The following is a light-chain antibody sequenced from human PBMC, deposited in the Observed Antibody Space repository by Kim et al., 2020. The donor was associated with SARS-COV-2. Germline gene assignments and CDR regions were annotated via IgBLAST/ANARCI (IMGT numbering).Light chain of an antibody. CDR1: QSVSSSY. CDR2: GAS. J-gene: IGKJ4*01. CDR3: QQYGSSPLT. Sequence: SPGERAPRSRRDGQSVSSSYLAWYQQKPGQAPRLLIYGASSRATGIPDRFSGSGSGTDFTLTISRLEPEDFAVYYCQQYGSSPLTFGGGTKVEIK. V-gene: IGKV3-20*01.